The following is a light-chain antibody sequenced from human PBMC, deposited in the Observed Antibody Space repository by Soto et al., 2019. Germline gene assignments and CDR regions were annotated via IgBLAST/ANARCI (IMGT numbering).Light chain of an antibody. CDR1: SSDVGSYNL. V-gene: IGLV2-23*01. J-gene: IGLJ1*01. Sequence: LTQPASVSGSPGQSITISCTGTSSDVGSYNLVSWYQQHPGKAPKPMIYEGSKRPSGVSNRFSGSKSGNTASLTISGLQAEDEADYYCCSYAGSPFYVFGTGTKATVL. CDR3: CSYAGSPFYV. CDR2: EGS.